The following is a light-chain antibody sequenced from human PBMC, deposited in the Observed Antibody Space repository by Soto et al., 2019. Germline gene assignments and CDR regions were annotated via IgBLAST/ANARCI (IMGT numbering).Light chain of an antibody. CDR2: GAS. Sequence: ENVLTQSPGTLSLSPGERATLSCRASQSVRTNDLAWYQQKPGQAPRLLVYGASNRVPGIPDRFSGSGSGTDFTLTISRLEPEDFAVYYCQQYGSSPPFTFGPGTKVDIK. J-gene: IGKJ3*01. CDR1: QSVRTND. V-gene: IGKV3-20*01. CDR3: QQYGSSPPFT.